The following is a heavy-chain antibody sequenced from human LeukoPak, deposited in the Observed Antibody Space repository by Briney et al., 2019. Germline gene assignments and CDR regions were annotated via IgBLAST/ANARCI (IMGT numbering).Heavy chain of an antibody. Sequence: TGGSLRLSCAASGFTFSDYWMHWVRQAPGKGLMWVSTIDLAAVYTTYADSVKGRFTISRDNAKDTLYLQMISLRAEDTAVYYCASGNSHAFDIWGQGTMVTVSS. J-gene: IGHJ3*02. CDR2: IDLAAVYT. CDR1: GFTFSDYW. CDR3: ASGNSHAFDI. V-gene: IGHV3-74*01.